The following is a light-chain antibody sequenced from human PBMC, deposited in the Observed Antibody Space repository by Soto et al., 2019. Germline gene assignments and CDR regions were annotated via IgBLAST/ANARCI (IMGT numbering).Light chain of an antibody. Sequence: DIQITESPSTLSASVGDRVTLTCRASQSISSWLAWYQQKPGKAPKLLIYKASSLESGVPSRFSGSGSGTEFTLTISSLQPDDFATYYCQQSYNTPRTFGQGTKVDI. CDR3: QQSYNTPRT. CDR2: KAS. J-gene: IGKJ1*01. V-gene: IGKV1-5*03. CDR1: QSISSW.